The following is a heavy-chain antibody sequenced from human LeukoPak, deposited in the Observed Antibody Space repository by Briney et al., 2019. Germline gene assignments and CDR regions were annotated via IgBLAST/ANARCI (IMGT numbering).Heavy chain of an antibody. CDR3: ARVEYGSSGYYYVFAY. V-gene: IGHV4-38-2*02. CDR1: GFSIRNGYY. J-gene: IGHJ4*02. D-gene: IGHD3-22*01. CDR2: IHHSGST. Sequence: PSETLSLTCTASGFSIRNGYYWCWIRQPPGKGLEWIGSIHHSGSTYYNPSLKSRVTISVNTSKNQFSLKLSSVTAADTAVYYCARVEYGSSGYYYVFAYWGQGILVTVSS.